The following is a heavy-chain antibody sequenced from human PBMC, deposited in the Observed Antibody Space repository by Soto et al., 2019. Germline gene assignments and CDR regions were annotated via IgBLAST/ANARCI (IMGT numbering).Heavy chain of an antibody. Sequence: QVRLVQSGAEVKRPGGSVKVSCKTYGYSFTVYGISWVRQAPGQGLEWMGWMRTYTGDTNYARKFRGRVTMTTDISASTASMELRSLTSDDTAVYYCARDPGGATGFDPWGQGTPVIVST. V-gene: IGHV1-18*01. CDR1: GYSFTVYG. J-gene: IGHJ5*02. CDR2: MRTYTGDT. CDR3: ARDPGGATGFDP. D-gene: IGHD3-10*01.